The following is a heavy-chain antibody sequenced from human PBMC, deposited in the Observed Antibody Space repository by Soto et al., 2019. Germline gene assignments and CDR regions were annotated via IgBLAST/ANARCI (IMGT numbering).Heavy chain of an antibody. D-gene: IGHD5-18*01. CDR2: ILYDGSNK. J-gene: IGHJ4*02. CDR3: ARDYSSYGPFDY. V-gene: IGHV3-33*01. CDR1: GFTFSNYG. Sequence: GGSLRLSCAASGFTFSNYGMHWARQAPGKGLEWVAAILYDGSNKYYADSVKGRFTISRDNSKNTLYLQMNSLRAEDTAVYYCARDYSSYGPFDYWGQGTLVTAPQ.